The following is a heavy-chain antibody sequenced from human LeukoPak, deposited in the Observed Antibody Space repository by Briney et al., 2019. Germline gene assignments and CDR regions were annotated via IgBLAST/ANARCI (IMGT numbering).Heavy chain of an antibody. J-gene: IGHJ4*02. CDR2: IRYDGSNK. V-gene: IGHV3-30*02. CDR3: AKLAYSSSSSVDY. Sequence: GGSLRLSCAASGFTFSTYGMYWVRQAPGKGLEWVAFIRYDGSNKYYADSVKGRFTISRDNSKNTLYLQMNSLRAEDTAVYYCAKLAYSSSSSVDYWGQGTLVTVSS. D-gene: IGHD6-6*01. CDR1: GFTFSTYG.